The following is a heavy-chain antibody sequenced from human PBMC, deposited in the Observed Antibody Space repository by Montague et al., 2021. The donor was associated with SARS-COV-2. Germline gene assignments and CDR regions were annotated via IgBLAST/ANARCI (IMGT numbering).Heavy chain of an antibody. Sequence: SETLSLTCTVSGDSVSSSDHYWGWIRQPPGKGLEWLGIVYYSGYTYYXXXVKGRVTISIDASKNQFSLKLSSVTAADTAVYYCARENTVTTFGGPYYIDSWGQGTLVTVSA. CDR3: ARENTVTTFGGPYYIDS. J-gene: IGHJ4*02. CDR1: GDSVSSSDHY. V-gene: IGHV4-39*07. D-gene: IGHD4-17*01. CDR2: VYYSGYT.